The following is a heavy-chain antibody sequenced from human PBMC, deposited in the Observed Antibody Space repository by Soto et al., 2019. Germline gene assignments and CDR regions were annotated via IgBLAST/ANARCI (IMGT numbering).Heavy chain of an antibody. Sequence: GGSLRLSCAASGFTFSSYEMNWVRQAPGKGLEWVSYISSSGSTIYYADSVKGRFTISRDNARNSLYLQMNSLRAEDTAVYYCARSNGGGDVGGITIFGVVSYYYYGMDVWGQGTTVTVSS. CDR2: ISSSGSTI. V-gene: IGHV3-48*03. J-gene: IGHJ6*02. CDR1: GFTFSSYE. D-gene: IGHD3-3*01. CDR3: ARSNGGGDVGGITIFGVVSYYYYGMDV.